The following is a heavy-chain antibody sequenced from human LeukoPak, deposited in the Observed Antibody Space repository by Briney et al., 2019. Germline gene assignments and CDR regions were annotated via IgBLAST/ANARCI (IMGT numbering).Heavy chain of an antibody. Sequence: GGSLRLSCAASGFTFSTYWMHWVRQAPGKGLVWVSRISSDGSITGYADSVKGRFTISRDNAKNSLYLQMNSLRAEDTAVYYCAREGESSGWYGVYFDYWGQGTLVTVSS. D-gene: IGHD6-19*01. CDR3: AREGESSGWYGVYFDY. CDR1: GFTFSTYW. V-gene: IGHV3-74*01. J-gene: IGHJ4*02. CDR2: ISSDGSIT.